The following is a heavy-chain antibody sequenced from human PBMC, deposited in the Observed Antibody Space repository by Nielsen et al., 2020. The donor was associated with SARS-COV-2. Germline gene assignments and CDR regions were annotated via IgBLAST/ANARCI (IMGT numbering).Heavy chain of an antibody. D-gene: IGHD4-11*01. Sequence: GESLKISCKGSGYSFTSYWISWVRQMPGKGLEWMGRIDPSDSYTNYSPSFQGHVTISADKSTSTAYLQWSSLKASDTAMYYCARHLDDYSNYFDYWGQGTLVTVSS. CDR2: IDPSDSYT. J-gene: IGHJ4*02. V-gene: IGHV5-10-1*01. CDR3: ARHLDDYSNYFDY. CDR1: GYSFTSYW.